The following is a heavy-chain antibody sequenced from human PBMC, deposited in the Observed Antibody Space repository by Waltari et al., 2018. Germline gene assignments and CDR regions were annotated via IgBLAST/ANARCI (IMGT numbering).Heavy chain of an antibody. Sequence: EVQLLESGGGLVQPGGSLRLSCAASGFTFSSYAMSWVRQAPGKGGGWVSVMSGSGGSTYYADSVKGRFTISRDNSKNTLYLQMNSLRAEDTAVYYCAKPNWGVYDAFDIWGQGTMVTVSS. V-gene: IGHV3-23*01. CDR3: AKPNWGVYDAFDI. CDR1: GFTFSSYA. CDR2: MSGSGGST. J-gene: IGHJ3*02. D-gene: IGHD7-27*01.